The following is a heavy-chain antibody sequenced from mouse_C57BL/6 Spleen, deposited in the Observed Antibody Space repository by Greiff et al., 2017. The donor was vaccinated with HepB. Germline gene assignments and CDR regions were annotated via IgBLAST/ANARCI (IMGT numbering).Heavy chain of an antibody. V-gene: IGHV1-15*01. CDR2: IDPETGGT. CDR1: GYTFTDYE. J-gene: IGHJ2*01. CDR3: TRSQLRLLGY. D-gene: IGHD3-2*02. Sequence: VQRVESGAELVRPGASVTLSCKASGYTFTDYEMHWVKQTPVHGLEWIGAIDPETGGTAYNQKFKGKAILTADKSSSTAYMELRSLTSEDSAVYYCTRSQLRLLGYWGQGTTLTVSS.